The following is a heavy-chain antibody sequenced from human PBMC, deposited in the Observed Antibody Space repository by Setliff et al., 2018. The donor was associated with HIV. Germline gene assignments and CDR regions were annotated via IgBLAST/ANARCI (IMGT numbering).Heavy chain of an antibody. V-gene: IGHV3-74*01. D-gene: IGHD6-19*01. Sequence: PGGSLRLSCAASGFIFSNYWMHWVRQAPGKGLVWVSRSSSDGSSISYEDSVKGRFTISRDNARNMLYLQMTSLRGEDTAVYYCARHSDWCGNDAFDIWGHGTRVTVSS. CDR3: ARHSDWCGNDAFDI. J-gene: IGHJ3*02. CDR2: SSSDGSSI. CDR1: GFIFSNYW.